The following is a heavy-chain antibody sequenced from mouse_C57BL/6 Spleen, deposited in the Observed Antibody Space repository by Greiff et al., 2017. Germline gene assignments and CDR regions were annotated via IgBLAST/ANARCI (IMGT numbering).Heavy chain of an antibody. Sequence: QVQLQQSGAELVRPGASVKMSCKASGYTFTRYNMHWVKQTPRQGLEWIGAIYPGNGDTSYNQKFKGKATLTVDKSSSTAYMQLSSLTSEDSAVYFCARYDYGSSPYAMDDWGQGTSVTVSS. D-gene: IGHD1-1*01. CDR3: ARYDYGSSPYAMDD. CDR2: IYPGNGDT. CDR1: GYTFTRYN. J-gene: IGHJ4*01. V-gene: IGHV1-12*01.